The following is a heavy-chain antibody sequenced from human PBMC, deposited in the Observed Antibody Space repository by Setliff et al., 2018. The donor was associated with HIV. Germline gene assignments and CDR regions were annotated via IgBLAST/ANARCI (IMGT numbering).Heavy chain of an antibody. V-gene: IGHV1-3*01. CDR1: GYTFTTYS. Sequence: ASVKVSCKASGYTFTTYSLHWVRQAPGHSLEWMGWINVGNGDTKYSPELQGRISITRDTSANTAYMELSSLRSDDTAVYFCARGALLAVSDFDHWGHGTLVTVS. D-gene: IGHD3-10*01. J-gene: IGHJ4*01. CDR3: ARGALLAVSDFDH. CDR2: INVGNGDT.